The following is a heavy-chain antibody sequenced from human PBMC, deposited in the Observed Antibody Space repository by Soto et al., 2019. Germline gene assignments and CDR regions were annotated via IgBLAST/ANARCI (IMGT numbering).Heavy chain of an antibody. CDR3: ARGGADIVVVVAERNYYYYGMDV. Sequence: ASVKVSCKASGGTFSSYAISWVRQAPGQGLEWMGGIIPIFGTANYAQKFQGRVTITADESTSTAYMELSSLRSEETAVYYCARGGADIVVVVAERNYYYYGMDVWGQGTTVTVSS. D-gene: IGHD2-15*01. J-gene: IGHJ6*02. CDR1: GGTFSSYA. V-gene: IGHV1-69*13. CDR2: IIPIFGTA.